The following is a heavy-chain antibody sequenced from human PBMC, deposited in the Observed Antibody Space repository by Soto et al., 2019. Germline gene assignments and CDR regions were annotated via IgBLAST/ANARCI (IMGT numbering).Heavy chain of an antibody. V-gene: IGHV4-59*01. CDR1: GGSISSYY. D-gene: IGHD3-22*01. J-gene: IGHJ4*02. CDR3: AGRASRYYYDSSGYFDY. Sequence: PSETLSLTCTVSGGSISSYYWSWIRQPPGKGLEWIGYIYYSGSTNYNPSLKSRVTISVDTSKNQFSLKLSSVTAADTAVYYCAGRASRYYYDSSGYFDYWGQGTLVTSPQ. CDR2: IYYSGST.